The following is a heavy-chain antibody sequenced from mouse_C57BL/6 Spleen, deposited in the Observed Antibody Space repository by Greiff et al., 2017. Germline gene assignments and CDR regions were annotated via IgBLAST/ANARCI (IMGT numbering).Heavy chain of an antibody. Sequence: QVQLQQPGAELVMPGASVKLSCKASGYTFTSYWMHWVKQRPGQGLEWIGEIDPSDSYTNYNQKFKGKSTLTVDKSSSTAYMQLSSLTSEDSAVYYGARGEASSGPAWFAYWGQGTLVTVSA. CDR3: ARGEASSGPAWFAY. D-gene: IGHD3-2*02. J-gene: IGHJ3*01. V-gene: IGHV1-69*01. CDR1: GYTFTSYW. CDR2: IDPSDSYT.